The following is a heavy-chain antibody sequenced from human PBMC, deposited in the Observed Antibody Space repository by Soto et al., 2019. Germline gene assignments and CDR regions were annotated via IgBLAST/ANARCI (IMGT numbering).Heavy chain of an antibody. V-gene: IGHV3-23*01. CDR2: IIAGGST. J-gene: IGHJ4*02. Sequence: XGSLRLSFTASGFTFRDYAMSWVRQPPGKGLEWVSVIIAGGSTYYADSVKGRFTVSRANSKNTLYLQMNSLRAEDTDVYYCANVPIWCSSTRCYTEGFDYWGQGDLVTVSS. CDR1: GFTFRDYA. D-gene: IGHD2-2*02. CDR3: ANVPIWCSSTRCYTEGFDY.